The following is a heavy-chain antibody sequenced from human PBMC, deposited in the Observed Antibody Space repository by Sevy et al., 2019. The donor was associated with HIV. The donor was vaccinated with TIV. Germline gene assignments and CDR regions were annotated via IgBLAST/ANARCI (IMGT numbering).Heavy chain of an antibody. CDR1: GFTFSMYS. CDR3: AREGCTKPHDY. CDR2: LSFGCGEI. J-gene: IGHJ4*02. Sequence: GSLRLSCAASGFTFSMYSMSWVRQPPGKGLEWVSTLSFGCGEINYADSVKGRFTISRDNSKSSVYLQMNNLRPEDTAVYYCAREGCTKPHDYWGQGTLVTVSS. V-gene: IGHV3-23*01. D-gene: IGHD2-8*01.